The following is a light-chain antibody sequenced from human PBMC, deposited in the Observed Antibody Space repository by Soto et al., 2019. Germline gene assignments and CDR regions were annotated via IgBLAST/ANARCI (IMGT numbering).Light chain of an antibody. CDR1: SSDVGGYNY. CDR3: SSYTSSSTLV. Sequence: QSVLTQPASVSGSPGQSITISCAGTSSDVGGYNYVSWYQQHPGKAPKLMIYVVSNRPSGVSNRFTGSKSGNTASLTISGLQAEDEADYYCSSYTSSSTLVFGTGTKVTVL. V-gene: IGLV2-14*01. J-gene: IGLJ1*01. CDR2: VVS.